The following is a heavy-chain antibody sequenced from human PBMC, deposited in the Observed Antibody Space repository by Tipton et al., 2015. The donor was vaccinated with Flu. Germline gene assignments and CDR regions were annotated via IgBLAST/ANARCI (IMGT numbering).Heavy chain of an antibody. J-gene: IGHJ4*02. CDR1: GFTFSNYW. V-gene: IGHV3-74*01. D-gene: IGHD6-19*01. Sequence: SLRLSCAASGFTFSNYWIHWVRQAPGKGLVWVSRISNDGSITSYADSVRGRFTTSRDNGKNTLYLQVSSLRADDAAVYYCARDGESGWNDFDYWGQGTLVTVSS. CDR2: ISNDGSIT. CDR3: ARDGESGWNDFDY.